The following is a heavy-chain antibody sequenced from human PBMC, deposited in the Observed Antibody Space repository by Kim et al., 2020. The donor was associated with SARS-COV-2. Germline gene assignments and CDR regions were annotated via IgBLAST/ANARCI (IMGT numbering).Heavy chain of an antibody. CDR1: GGSISSYY. CDR2: IYYSGST. V-gene: IGHV4-59*01. D-gene: IGHD6-19*01. Sequence: SETLSLTCTVSGGSISSYYWSWIRQPPGKGLEWIGYIYYSGSTNYNPSLKSRVTIPVDTSKNQFSLKLSSVTAADTAVYYCARDAVAGTRSFYYYGMDVWGQGTTVTVSS. CDR3: ARDAVAGTRSFYYYGMDV. J-gene: IGHJ6*02.